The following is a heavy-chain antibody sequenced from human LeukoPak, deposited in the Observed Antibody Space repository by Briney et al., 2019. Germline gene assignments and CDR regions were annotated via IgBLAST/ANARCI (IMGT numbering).Heavy chain of an antibody. J-gene: IGHJ4*02. CDR3: ARDWGDPIVGATEGPFDY. D-gene: IGHD1-26*01. CDR2: IWYDGSNK. Sequence: PGGSLRLSCAASGFTFSSYTMNWVRQAPGKGLEWVAVIWYDGSNKYYADSVKGRFTISRDNSKNTLYLQMNSLRAEDTAVYYCARDWGDPIVGATEGPFDYWGQGTLVTVSS. CDR1: GFTFSSYT. V-gene: IGHV3-33*08.